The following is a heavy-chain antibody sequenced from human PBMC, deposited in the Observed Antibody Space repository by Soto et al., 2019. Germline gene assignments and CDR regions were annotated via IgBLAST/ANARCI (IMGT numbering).Heavy chain of an antibody. J-gene: IGHJ4*02. CDR1: GGSFSGYY. D-gene: IGHD3-9*01. Sequence: SETLSLTCAVYGGSFSGYYWSWIRQPPGKGLEWIGEINHSGSTNYNPSLKSRVTISVDTSKNQFSLKLSSVTAADTAVYYCARGPEYYDILTGYYFDYWGQGTLVTVSS. V-gene: IGHV4-34*01. CDR3: ARGPEYYDILTGYYFDY. CDR2: INHSGST.